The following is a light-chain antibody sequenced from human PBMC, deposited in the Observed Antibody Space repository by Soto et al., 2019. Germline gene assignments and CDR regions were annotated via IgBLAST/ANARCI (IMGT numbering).Light chain of an antibody. CDR3: QQYNNWPPDRT. J-gene: IGKJ1*01. Sequence: EIVMTQSPATLSVSPGERATLSCRASQSVGSNLAGYQQKPGQAPRLLLYGASTRSTGIPARFSGSGSGTEFALTISSLQSEDFAIYFCQQYNNWPPDRTFGQGTKVEIK. CDR1: QSVGSN. V-gene: IGKV3-15*01. CDR2: GAS.